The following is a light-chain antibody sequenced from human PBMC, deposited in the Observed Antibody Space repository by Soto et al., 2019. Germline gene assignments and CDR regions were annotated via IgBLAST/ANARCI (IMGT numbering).Light chain of an antibody. Sequence: DSQMTQSPSTLSASVGDRFAITFLVSRGIGDRLAWFQQKPGKAPQFLIQAASNLQSGVPSRFSGSGSGTEFILSINSLQPEDIATYYCLQVSSFPRTFGQGTKVDIK. J-gene: IGKJ1*01. CDR3: LQVSSFPRT. CDR2: AAS. CDR1: RGIGDR. V-gene: IGKV1-12*01.